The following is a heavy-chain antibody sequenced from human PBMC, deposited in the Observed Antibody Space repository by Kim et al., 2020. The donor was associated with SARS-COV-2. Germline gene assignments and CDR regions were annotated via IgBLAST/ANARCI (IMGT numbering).Heavy chain of an antibody. CDR2: ISYDGSNK. D-gene: IGHD3-10*01. V-gene: IGHV3-30*04. CDR3: AREGYRFPGSGSYYSNWFDP. CDR1: GFTFSSYA. J-gene: IGHJ5*02. Sequence: GGSLRLSCAASGFTFSSYAMHWVRQAPGKGLEWVAVISYDGSNKYYADSVKGRFTISRDNSKNTLYLQMNSLRAEDTAVYYCAREGYRFPGSGSYYSNWFDPWGQGTLVTVSS.